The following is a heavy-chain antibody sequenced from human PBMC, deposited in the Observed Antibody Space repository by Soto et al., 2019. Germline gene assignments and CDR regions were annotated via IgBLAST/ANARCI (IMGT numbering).Heavy chain of an antibody. D-gene: IGHD2-15*01. CDR3: ESFVYDTRLDCMYFDF. CDR2: IFHDGTA. V-gene: IGHV4-4*02. Sequence: SETLCLTCAVSGVSISSGNWWTLVRQSPQGGLEYTGEIFHDGTANYYPSFQRRIAMSMDTSKNQISLRLASVTASDTATYYCESFVYDTRLDCMYFDFWGQGALVTV. J-gene: IGHJ4*02. CDR1: GVSISSGNW.